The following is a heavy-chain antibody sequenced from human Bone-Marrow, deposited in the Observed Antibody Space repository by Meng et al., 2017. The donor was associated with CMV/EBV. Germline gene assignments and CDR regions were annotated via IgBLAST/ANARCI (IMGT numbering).Heavy chain of an antibody. CDR2: INPNSGGT. CDR1: GYTFTDYY. D-gene: IGHD5-18*01. V-gene: IGHV1-2*02. Sequence: QGQLVQSGTEVAKRGASVKVSCKASGYTFTDYYMHWVRQAPGQGLEWMGWINPNSGGTSYAQKFQGRVTMTRDTSINTAYMELTSLTPDDTAVYYCAARGYNYGQNSEYWGQGTLVTVSS. CDR3: AARGYNYGQNSEY. J-gene: IGHJ4*02.